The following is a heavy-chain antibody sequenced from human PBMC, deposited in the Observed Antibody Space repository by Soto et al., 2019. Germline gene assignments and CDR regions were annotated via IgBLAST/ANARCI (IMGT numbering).Heavy chain of an antibody. D-gene: IGHD6-13*01. CDR1: GFTFSSYS. CDR3: ARDRLVPPGIAEANDY. J-gene: IGHJ4*02. Sequence: EVQLVESGGGLVKPGGSLRLSCAASGFTFSSYSMNWVRQAPGKGLEWVSSISSSSSYIYYDDSVKGRFTISRDNAKNSLYLKMNSMRAEDTAVYYCARDRLVPPGIAEANDYWGQRTLVPVSS. V-gene: IGHV3-21*01. CDR2: ISSSSSYI.